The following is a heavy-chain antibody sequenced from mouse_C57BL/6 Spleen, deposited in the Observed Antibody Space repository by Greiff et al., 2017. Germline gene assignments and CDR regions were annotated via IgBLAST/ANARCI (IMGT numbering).Heavy chain of an antibody. CDR1: GYTFTDYN. CDR2: INPNNGGT. J-gene: IGHJ4*01. Sequence: DVQLQQSGPELVKPGASVKIPCKASGYTFTDYNMDWVKQSHGKSLEWIGDINPNNGGTIYNQKFKGKATLTVDKSSSTAYMEIRSLTSEDTAVYYCARNLPPSYAMDYWGQGTSVTVSS. V-gene: IGHV1-18*01. CDR3: ARNLPPSYAMDY.